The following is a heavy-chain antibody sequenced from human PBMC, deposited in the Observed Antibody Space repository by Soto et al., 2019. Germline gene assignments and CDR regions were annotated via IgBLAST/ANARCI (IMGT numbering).Heavy chain of an antibody. J-gene: IGHJ4*02. CDR2: ISSTTNYI. Sequence: GPLSLSFAASGFSLSRYRLNWVRDAPLKGLEWVSSISSTTNYIYYADSMKVRFTVSRDNAKNSVYLDMNSLSADDTAVYYCARESEDLTPNFDYWGQATLLTASS. CDR3: ARESEDLTPNFDY. V-gene: IGHV3-21*04. CDR1: GFSLSRYR.